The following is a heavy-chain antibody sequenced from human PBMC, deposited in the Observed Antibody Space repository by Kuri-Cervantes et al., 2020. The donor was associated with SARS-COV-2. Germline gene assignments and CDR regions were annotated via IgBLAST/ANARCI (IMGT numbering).Heavy chain of an antibody. CDR2: ISTDGTIT. D-gene: IGHD6-13*01. CDR3: AKETGAAGSSWMSYFDN. CDR1: GFTLGNHG. V-gene: IGHV3-30*18. Sequence: GESLKISCAASGFTLGNHGTHWVRQAPGKGLEWLAVISTDGTITHYADSVEGRFTISRDNSKSTLYLEMNSLRDEDTGVYYCAKETGAAGSSWMSYFDNWGLGTQVTVSS. J-gene: IGHJ4*02.